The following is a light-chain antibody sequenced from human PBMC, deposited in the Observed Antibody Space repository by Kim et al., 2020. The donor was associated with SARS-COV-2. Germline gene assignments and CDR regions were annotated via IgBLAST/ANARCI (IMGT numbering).Light chain of an antibody. Sequence: SPGESTTLSCRASRSITSNYLDWYQQKPGQAPRLLIYIAYTRATGIPDRFSGSGSGTEFTLTISRLAPEDFAVYYCHQYGSSPSTFGQGTRLEIK. CDR2: IAY. J-gene: IGKJ5*01. V-gene: IGKV3-20*01. CDR1: RSITSNY. CDR3: HQYGSSPST.